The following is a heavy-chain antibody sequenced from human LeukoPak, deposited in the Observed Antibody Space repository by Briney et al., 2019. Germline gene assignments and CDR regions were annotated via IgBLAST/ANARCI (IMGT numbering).Heavy chain of an antibody. D-gene: IGHD3-22*01. CDR2: IIPIFGTA. CDR3: ARASGTVVITRYYCYGMDV. CDR1: GGTFSSYA. J-gene: IGHJ6*02. Sequence: ASVKVSCRASGGTFSSYAISWVRQAPGQGLEWMGGIIPIFGTANYAQKFQGRVTITADESTSTAYMELSSLRSEDTAVYYCARASGTVVITRYYCYGMDVWGQGTTVTVSS. V-gene: IGHV1-69*13.